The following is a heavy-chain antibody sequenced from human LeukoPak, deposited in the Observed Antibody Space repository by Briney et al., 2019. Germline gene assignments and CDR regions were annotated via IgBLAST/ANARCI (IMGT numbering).Heavy chain of an antibody. CDR1: GPAFFTHN. CDR2: ISRRGVI. V-gene: IGHV3-69-1*02. Sequence: SGGSLILSCAVSGPAFFTHNFHWVRQAPGKGLECVAFISRRGVIHYADSVKGRFTISRDNANNSLFLQMNSLRVEDTALYYCARDIESDTRDYWGQGTLVIVSS. J-gene: IGHJ4*02. CDR3: ARDIESDTRDY.